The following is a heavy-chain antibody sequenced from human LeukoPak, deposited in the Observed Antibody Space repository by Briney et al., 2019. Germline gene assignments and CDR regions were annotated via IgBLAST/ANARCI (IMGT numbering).Heavy chain of an antibody. CDR1: GFTFSSYE. D-gene: IGHD3-22*01. Sequence: PGGSLRLSCAASGFTFSSYEMNWVRQAPGKGLEWVSYISSSGSTIYYADSVKGRFTISRDNAKNSLYLQMNSLRAEDMAFYYCAKGHSSGYFAAFDIWGQGTMVTVSS. CDR2: ISSSGSTI. V-gene: IGHV3-48*03. J-gene: IGHJ3*02. CDR3: AKGHSSGYFAAFDI.